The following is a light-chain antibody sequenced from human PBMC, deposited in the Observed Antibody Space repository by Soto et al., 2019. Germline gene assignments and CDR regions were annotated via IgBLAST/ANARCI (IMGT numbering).Light chain of an antibody. V-gene: IGKV3-11*01. J-gene: IGKJ3*01. CDR3: QQRSNWPLFT. CDR2: DAS. CDR1: QSVSSY. Sequence: EIVLTQSPATLSLSPGERATLSCRASQSVSSYLAWYQQKPGQAPRLLLYDASNRATGIPARFSGSGSGTDFTLTSSSLEPKDFAVYDCQQRSNWPLFTFGPGTKVDSK.